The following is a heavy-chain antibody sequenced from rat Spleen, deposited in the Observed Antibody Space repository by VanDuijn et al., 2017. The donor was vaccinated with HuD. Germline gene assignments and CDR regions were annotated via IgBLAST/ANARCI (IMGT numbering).Heavy chain of an antibody. CDR1: GFTFSNYY. CDR3: TQQLGDWFAY. CDR2: ISPSGGTT. D-gene: IGHD1-10*01. Sequence: EVQLVESGGGLVQPGNSLKLSCAASGFTFSNYYMAWVRQAPTKGLEWVASISPSGGTTYYRDSVKGRFTLSRDNANSTLYLQMGSLRSEDTATYYCTQQLGDWFAYWGQGTLVTVSS. J-gene: IGHJ3*01. V-gene: IGHV5S23*01.